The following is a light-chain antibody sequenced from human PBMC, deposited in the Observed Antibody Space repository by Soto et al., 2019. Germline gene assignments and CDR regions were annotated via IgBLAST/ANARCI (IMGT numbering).Light chain of an antibody. CDR2: EVT. Sequence: QAVVTQPPSASGSPGQSVTISCTGTSSDVGGYNYVSWYQQHPGKAPKLMIYEVTKRPSGVPDRFSGSKSGNTASLTVSGLQADDEADYYCSSYAGSNNFFGGGTKLTVL. J-gene: IGLJ2*01. CDR3: SSYAGSNNF. CDR1: SSDVGGYNY. V-gene: IGLV2-8*01.